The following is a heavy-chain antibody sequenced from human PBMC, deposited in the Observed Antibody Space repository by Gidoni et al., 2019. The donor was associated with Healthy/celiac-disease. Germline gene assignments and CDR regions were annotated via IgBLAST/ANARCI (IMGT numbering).Heavy chain of an antibody. V-gene: IGHV3-23*04. CDR3: AKVPIAATGFNDY. J-gene: IGHJ4*02. CDR1: GFTFSSYA. Sequence: EVQLVESGGGWVQPGGSLRLSCASSGFTFSSYAMSWVRQAPGKGLEWVSAISGSGGSTYYADSVKGRFTISRDNSKNTLYLQMNSLRAEDTAVYYCAKVPIAATGFNDYWGQGTLVTVSS. CDR2: ISGSGGST. D-gene: IGHD6-13*01.